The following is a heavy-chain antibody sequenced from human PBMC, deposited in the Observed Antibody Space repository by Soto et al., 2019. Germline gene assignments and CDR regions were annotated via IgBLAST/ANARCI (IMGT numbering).Heavy chain of an antibody. J-gene: IGHJ6*02. CDR1: GGSISSSSYY. Sequence: QLQLQESGPGLVKPSETLSLTCTVSGGSISSSSYYWGWIRQPPGKGLEWIGGIYYSGSTYYNPSLKIRVTISVDTSKNQFSLKLSSVTAADTAVYYCARHYHILTGYYRTHYGMDVWGQGTTVTVSS. D-gene: IGHD3-9*01. CDR2: IYYSGST. CDR3: ARHYHILTGYYRTHYGMDV. V-gene: IGHV4-39*01.